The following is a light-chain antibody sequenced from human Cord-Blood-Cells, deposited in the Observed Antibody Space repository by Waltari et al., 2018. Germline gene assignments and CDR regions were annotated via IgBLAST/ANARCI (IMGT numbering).Light chain of an antibody. J-gene: IGLJ2*01. Sequence: SSELTQDPAVSVALGQTVRITCQGDSFRSSYASWYQPKPGQDPVLVIYGKNNRPSGIPDRFSGSSSGNTASLTITGAQAEDEADYYCNSRDSSGNHVVFGGGTKLTVL. CDR1: SFRSSY. V-gene: IGLV3-19*01. CDR2: GKN. CDR3: NSRDSSGNHVV.